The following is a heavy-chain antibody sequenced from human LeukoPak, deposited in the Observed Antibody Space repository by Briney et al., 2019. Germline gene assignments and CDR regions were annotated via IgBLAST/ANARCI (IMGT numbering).Heavy chain of an antibody. CDR3: AAGGLSSYSHFDY. Sequence: PGGSLRLSCAASGFTFSSYEMNWVDQAPGKGLEWISYISSSGSTIYYADSVKGRFTISRDNAKNSLFLQMNSLRAEDTAVSDGAAGGLSSYSHFDYWGQGTLVTVSS. CDR2: ISSSGSTI. CDR1: GFTFSSYE. V-gene: IGHV3-48*03. J-gene: IGHJ4*02. D-gene: IGHD3-22*01.